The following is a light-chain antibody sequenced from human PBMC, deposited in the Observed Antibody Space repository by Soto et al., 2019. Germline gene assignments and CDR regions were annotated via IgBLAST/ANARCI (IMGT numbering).Light chain of an antibody. CDR2: SYD. Sequence: QSVLTQPPSASGTPGQRVPFSVSPSSSTLGDNTVNWYQHVPGTAPKLLIYSYDQRPSGVPDRFSGSRSGTSASLAISGLQSEDEADYYCAAWDATLDGYVFVTGTMVTVL. CDR3: AAWDATLDGYV. V-gene: IGLV1-44*01. CDR1: SSTLGDNT. J-gene: IGLJ1*01.